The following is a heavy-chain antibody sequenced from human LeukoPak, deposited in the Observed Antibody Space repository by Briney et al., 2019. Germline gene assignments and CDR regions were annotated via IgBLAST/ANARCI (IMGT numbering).Heavy chain of an antibody. CDR2: IYHSGST. V-gene: IGHV4-38-2*01. D-gene: IGHD3-10*01. CDR1: GYSISSGYY. CDR3: AINYYGSGSYYNGYMDV. J-gene: IGHJ6*03. Sequence: PSETLSLTCAVSGYSISSGYYWGWIRQPPGKGLEWIGSIYHSGSTYYNPSLKSRVTISVDTSKNQFSLKLSSVTAADTAVYHCAINYYGSGSYYNGYMDVWGKGTTVTVSS.